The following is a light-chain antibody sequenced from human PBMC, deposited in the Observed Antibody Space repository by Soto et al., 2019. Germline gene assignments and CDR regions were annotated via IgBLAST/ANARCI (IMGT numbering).Light chain of an antibody. CDR3: QHYNSYSAA. J-gene: IGKJ1*01. CDR2: KAS. Sequence: DIQMTQSPSTLSGSVGDRVTITCRASQTISSWLAWYQQKPGKAPKLLIYKASTLKSGVPSRFSVTGSGTEFTLTISSLQPDDFATYYCQHYNSYSAAFGQRTKVERK. CDR1: QTISSW. V-gene: IGKV1-5*03.